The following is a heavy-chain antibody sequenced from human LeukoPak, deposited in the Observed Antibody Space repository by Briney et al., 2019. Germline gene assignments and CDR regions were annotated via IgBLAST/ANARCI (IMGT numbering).Heavy chain of an antibody. CDR3: ARDRAITILYYYYYYGMDV. CDR1: GFTFSSYW. V-gene: IGHV3-7*01. D-gene: IGHD3-3*01. J-gene: IGHJ6*02. CDR2: IKQDGSEK. Sequence: GGSLRLSCAASGFTFSSYWMSWVRQAPGKGLEGVANIKQDGSEKYYVDSVKGRFTISRDNAKNSLYLQMNSLRAEDTAVYYCARDRAITILYYYYYYGMDVWGQGTTVTVSS.